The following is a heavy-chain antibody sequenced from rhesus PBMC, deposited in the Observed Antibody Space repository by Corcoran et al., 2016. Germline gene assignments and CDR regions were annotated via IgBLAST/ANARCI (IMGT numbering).Heavy chain of an antibody. J-gene: IGHJ4*01. CDR1: GYSISSGYD. V-gene: IGHV4-76*01. CDR2: IYGSSGST. Sequence: QVQLQESGPGVVKPSETLSLTCAVSGYSISSGYDWSWIRQPPGKGLEWIGYIYGSSGSTNYNPSLKNRVTISKDTSKNQFSLKLSSVTAADPAVYYCAQRVVFTASFDYWGQGVLVTVSS. CDR3: AQRVVFTASFDY. D-gene: IGHD2-27*01.